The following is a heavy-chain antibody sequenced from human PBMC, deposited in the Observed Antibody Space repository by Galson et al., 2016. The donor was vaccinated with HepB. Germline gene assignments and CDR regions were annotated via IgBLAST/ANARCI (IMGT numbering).Heavy chain of an antibody. CDR3: ARRLPYRGMDV. J-gene: IGHJ6*02. D-gene: IGHD3-10*01. V-gene: IGHV3-48*03. Sequence: SLRLSCAASGFTFSNYEMKRVRQAPGQGLEWVSYISTSGDTIQFADSVKGRFIVSRDNAKNSLYLQMNSLTAEDTAVYYCARRLPYRGMDVWGQGTTVTVSS. CDR1: GFTFSNYE. CDR2: ISTSGDTI.